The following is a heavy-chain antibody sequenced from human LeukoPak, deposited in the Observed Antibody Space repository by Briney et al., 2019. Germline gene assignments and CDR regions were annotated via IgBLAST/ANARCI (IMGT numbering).Heavy chain of an antibody. J-gene: IGHJ4*02. CDR2: INANSGGT. V-gene: IGHV1-46*01. CDR3: GRVDSSSFPDF. CDR1: GYTFTNYH. Sequence: VASVKVSCKASGYTFTNYHMHWVRQAPGQGLEWMGIINANSGGTRYAQKFQGRVTMISDMSTSTVYMELSTLRSEDTAVYYCGRVDSSSFPDFWGQGTLVTVSA. D-gene: IGHD3-22*01.